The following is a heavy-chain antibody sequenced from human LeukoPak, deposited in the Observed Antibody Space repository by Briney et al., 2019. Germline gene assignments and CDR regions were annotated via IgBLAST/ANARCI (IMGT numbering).Heavy chain of an antibody. CDR3: ARRQGRTARWIDY. D-gene: IGHD3-10*01. J-gene: IGHJ4*02. Sequence: SETLSLTCAVYGGSFSGYHWSWIRQPPGKGLEWIGEINHSGSTNYNPSLKSRVTISVDTSKNQFSLKLSSVTAADTAVYYCARRQGRTARWIDYWGQGTLVTVSS. V-gene: IGHV4-34*01. CDR2: INHSGST. CDR1: GGSFSGYH.